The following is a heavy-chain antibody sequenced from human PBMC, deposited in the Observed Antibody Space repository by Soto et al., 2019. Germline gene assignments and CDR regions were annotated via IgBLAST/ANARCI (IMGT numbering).Heavy chain of an antibody. CDR1: GGSISSYY. Sequence: SETLSLTCTVSGGSISSYYWSWIRQPPGKGLEWIGYIYYSGSTNYNPSLKSRVTISVDTSKNQFSLKLSSVTAADTAVYYCARTTDHYSSSWYFDYWGQGTLVTVSS. CDR2: IYYSGST. J-gene: IGHJ4*02. CDR3: ARTTDHYSSSWYFDY. D-gene: IGHD6-13*01. V-gene: IGHV4-59*01.